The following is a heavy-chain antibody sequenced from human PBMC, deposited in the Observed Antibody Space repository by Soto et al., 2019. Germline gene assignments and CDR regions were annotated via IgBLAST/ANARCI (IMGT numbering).Heavy chain of an antibody. J-gene: IGHJ3*02. CDR3: ARAPYRGANSRDAFDI. Sequence: QVQLQESGPGLVKPSQTLSLTCTVSGGSTSTEYYWSWIRQPPGKGLEWIGYIYYSGSTYYNPSLKNRVTISVDTSKNQFSLKVYSVTAADTAVYYCARAPYRGANSRDAFDIWGQGTMVTVSS. CDR1: GGSTSTEYY. CDR2: IYYSGST. V-gene: IGHV4-30-4*01. D-gene: IGHD7-27*01.